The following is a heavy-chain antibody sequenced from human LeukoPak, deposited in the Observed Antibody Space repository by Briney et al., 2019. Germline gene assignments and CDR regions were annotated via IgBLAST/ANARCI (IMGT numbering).Heavy chain of an antibody. D-gene: IGHD4-17*01. CDR3: AKFSYGDYVA. CDR1: GFVFSKNG. Sequence: PGGSLRLSCATSGFVFSKNGMHWVRQAPGKGLEWVAFIRHDESNKYYADSVKGRFTISRDNSKNTLSLQMNSLRPDDTAVYCCAKFSYGDYVAWGQGTLVIVSS. J-gene: IGHJ5*02. V-gene: IGHV3-30*02. CDR2: IRHDESNK.